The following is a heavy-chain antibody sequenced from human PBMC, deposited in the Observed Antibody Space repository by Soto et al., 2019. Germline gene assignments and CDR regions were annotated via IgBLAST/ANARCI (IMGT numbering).Heavy chain of an antibody. Sequence: GASVKVSCKASGYTFTSYAMHWVRQAPGQRLEWMGWINAGNGNTKYSQKFQGRVTITRDTSASTAYMELSSLRSEDTAVYYCARNLAGGGSYFDYWGQGTLVTVSS. CDR3: ARNLAGGGSYFDY. J-gene: IGHJ4*02. D-gene: IGHD3-16*01. CDR2: INAGNGNT. CDR1: GYTFTSYA. V-gene: IGHV1-3*01.